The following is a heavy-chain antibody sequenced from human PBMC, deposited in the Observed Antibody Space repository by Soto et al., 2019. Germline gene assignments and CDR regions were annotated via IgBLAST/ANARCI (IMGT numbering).Heavy chain of an antibody. D-gene: IGHD2-2*01. CDR1: GFTFSSYG. V-gene: IGHV3-33*01. J-gene: IGHJ5*02. Sequence: GGSLRLSCAASGFTFSSYGMHWVRQAPGKGLEWVAVIWYDGSNKYYADSVKGRFTISRDNAKNTLYLQMNSLRAEDTAVYYCARAFHLKVPAAPNWFAPWGQGTLVTVSS. CDR2: IWYDGSNK. CDR3: ARAFHLKVPAAPNWFAP.